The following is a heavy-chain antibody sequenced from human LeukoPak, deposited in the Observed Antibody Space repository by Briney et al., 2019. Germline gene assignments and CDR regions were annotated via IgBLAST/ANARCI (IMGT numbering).Heavy chain of an antibody. V-gene: IGHV3-48*03. CDR1: GFTFSSYE. CDR2: ISSSGSTI. J-gene: IGHJ4*02. Sequence: GSLRLSCAASGFTFSSYEMNWVRQAPGKGLEWVSYISSSGSTIYYADSVKGRFTISRDNAKNSLYLQMNSLRAEDTAVYYCAREGVDYGDLYWGQGTLVTVSS. D-gene: IGHD4-17*01. CDR3: AREGVDYGDLY.